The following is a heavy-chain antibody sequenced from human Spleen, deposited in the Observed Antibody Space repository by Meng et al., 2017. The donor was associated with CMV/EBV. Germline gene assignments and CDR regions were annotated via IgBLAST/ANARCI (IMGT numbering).Heavy chain of an antibody. CDR3: ARGPERYDFWSGYHPDY. Sequence: LTFTHYMMNWVRQAPGKGLEWVSSISSSSSYIYYADSVRGRFTISRENAKNSLYLQMNSLRVEDTAVYYCARGPERYDFWSGYHPDYWGQGTLVTVSS. CDR2: ISSSSSYI. CDR1: LTFTHYM. D-gene: IGHD3-3*01. J-gene: IGHJ4*02. V-gene: IGHV3-21*01.